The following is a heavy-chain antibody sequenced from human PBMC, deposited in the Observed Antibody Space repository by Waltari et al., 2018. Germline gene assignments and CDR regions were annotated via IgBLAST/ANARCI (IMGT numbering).Heavy chain of an antibody. CDR3: ARHMTSNPYYYYMDV. CDR2: TYYSGKT. D-gene: IGHD3-16*01. J-gene: IGHJ6*03. Sequence: QLQLQESGPGLVKPSETLSLICTVPGGSISSSNYYWGWIRQPPGEGLEWIGSTYYSGKTSYNPSHKSRVTISAETSKNQFSRKLSSETAADAAVYFCARHMTSNPYYYYMDVWGKGTAVPVS. CDR1: GGSISSSNYY. V-gene: IGHV4-39*01.